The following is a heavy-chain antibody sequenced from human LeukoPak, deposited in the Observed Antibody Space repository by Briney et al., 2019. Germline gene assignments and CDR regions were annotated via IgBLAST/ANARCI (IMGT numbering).Heavy chain of an antibody. J-gene: IGHJ4*02. Sequence: GGSLRLSCAASGFTVSSNYMSWVRQAPGKGLEWVSVIYSGGSTYYADSVKGRFTISRDNSKNTLYLQMNSLRAEDTAVYYCARAQGGYYDSSGYYYIRPFDYWGQGTLVTVSS. D-gene: IGHD3-22*01. CDR2: IYSGGST. CDR1: GFTVSSNY. V-gene: IGHV3-66*01. CDR3: ARAQGGYYDSSGYYYIRPFDY.